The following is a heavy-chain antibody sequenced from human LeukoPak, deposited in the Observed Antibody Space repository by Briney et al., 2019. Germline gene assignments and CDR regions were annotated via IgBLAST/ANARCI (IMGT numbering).Heavy chain of an antibody. D-gene: IGHD2-15*01. CDR2: ITNSGVHT. V-gene: IGHV3-21*01. Sequence: AGGSLRLSCAASGFTFTSYTMSWVRQAPGKGLEWVSSITNSGVHTYYTDSLKGRFTISRDNANNSLYLQMNSLSAEDTAIYYCARQPQVAHFDYWGQGTPVSVSS. J-gene: IGHJ4*02. CDR3: ARQPQVAHFDY. CDR1: GFTFTSYT.